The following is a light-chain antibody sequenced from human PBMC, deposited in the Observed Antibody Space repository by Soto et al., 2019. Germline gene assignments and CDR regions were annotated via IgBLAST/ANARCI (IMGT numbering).Light chain of an antibody. CDR3: QHRSNWPWT. CDR1: QSVSSY. Sequence: EIVLTQSPATLSLSPGERATLSCRASQSVSSYLAWYQQKPGQAPMLLIYDASNSATSIPPSFSCSGSATDFSLTFSGLKPEDFAVDDCQHRSNWPWTFGQGNKVLIK. J-gene: IGKJ1*01. CDR2: DAS. V-gene: IGKV3-11*01.